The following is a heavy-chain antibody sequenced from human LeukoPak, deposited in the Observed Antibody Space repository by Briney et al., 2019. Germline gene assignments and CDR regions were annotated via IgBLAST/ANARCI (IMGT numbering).Heavy chain of an antibody. CDR3: ARAVEYYDFWSGYTNWFDP. D-gene: IGHD3-3*01. CDR1: GFTFSSYA. V-gene: IGHV3-64*01. J-gene: IGHJ5*02. Sequence: GGSLRLSCAASGFTFSSYAMHWVGQAPGKGLEYVSAISSNGGSTYYANSVKGRFTISRDNSKNTLYLQMGSLRAEDMAVYYCARAVEYYDFWSGYTNWFDPWGQGTLVTVSS. CDR2: ISSNGGST.